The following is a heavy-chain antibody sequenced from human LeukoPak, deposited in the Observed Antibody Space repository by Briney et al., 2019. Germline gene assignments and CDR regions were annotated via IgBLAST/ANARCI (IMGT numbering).Heavy chain of an antibody. CDR1: GFTFSSSA. J-gene: IGHJ4*02. D-gene: IGHD3-22*01. V-gene: IGHV3-23*01. CDR2: ISNNGGYT. CDR3: AKGSYYDSSGSFYFDY. Sequence: PGGSLRLSCAASGFTFSSSAMSWVRQAPGKGPEWVSAISNNGGYTYYADSVQGRFTISRDNSKNTLYVQVNSLGTEDTAAYYCAKGSYYDSSGSFYFDYWGQGTLVTVSS.